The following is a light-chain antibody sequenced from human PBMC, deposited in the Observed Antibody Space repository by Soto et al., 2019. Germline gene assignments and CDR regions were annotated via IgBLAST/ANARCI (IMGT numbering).Light chain of an antibody. CDR1: QSVSSSY. CDR3: QVIGNSLGIT. Sequence: VLTQSPGTLSLSPGERATLSCRASQSVSSSYLAWYQQIPCQAPRLRIYGASSRATGIPDRFSGSVSGTHFSLTISRVEPEDCAVYYCQVIGNSLGITFGGGTKVEIK. J-gene: IGKJ4*01. CDR2: GAS. V-gene: IGKV3-20*01.